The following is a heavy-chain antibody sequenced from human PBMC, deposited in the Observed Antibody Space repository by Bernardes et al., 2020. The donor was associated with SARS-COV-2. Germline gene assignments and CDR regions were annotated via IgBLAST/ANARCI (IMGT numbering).Heavy chain of an antibody. CDR3: AKDPKRWLQSDYYYYYGMDV. CDR2: ISGSGGST. J-gene: IGHJ6*02. Sequence: VGSLRLSCAASGFTFSSYAMSWVRQAPGKGLEWVSAISGSGGSTYYADSVKGRFTISRDNSKNTLYLQMNSLRAEDTAVYYCAKDPKRWLQSDYYYYYGMDVWGQGTTVTVSS. CDR1: GFTFSSYA. V-gene: IGHV3-23*01. D-gene: IGHD5-12*01.